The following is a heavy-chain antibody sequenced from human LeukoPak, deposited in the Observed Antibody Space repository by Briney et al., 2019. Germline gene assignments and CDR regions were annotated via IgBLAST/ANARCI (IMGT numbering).Heavy chain of an antibody. D-gene: IGHD5-12*01. CDR1: GGSISSGGYY. Sequence: SETLSLTCTVSGGSISSGGYYWSWIRQPPGKGLEWIGYIYHSGSTYYNPSLKSRITISVDTSKNQFSLKLSSVTAADTAVYYCARDTGYGTDYWGQGTLVTVSS. V-gene: IGHV4-61*08. CDR2: IYHSGST. CDR3: ARDTGYGTDY. J-gene: IGHJ4*02.